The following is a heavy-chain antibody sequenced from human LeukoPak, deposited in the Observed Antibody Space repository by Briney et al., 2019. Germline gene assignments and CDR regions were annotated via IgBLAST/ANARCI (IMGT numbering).Heavy chain of an antibody. Sequence: HPGGSLRLSCAASGFTFCSYAMSWVRQAPGKGLEWVSAGSGSGGSTYYADSVKGRFTISRDNSKNTLYLQMNSLRAEDTAVYYCATDLITYYYGSGSPRPVDYWGQGTLVTVSS. J-gene: IGHJ4*02. V-gene: IGHV3-23*01. CDR1: GFTFCSYA. D-gene: IGHD3-10*01. CDR2: GSGSGGST. CDR3: ATDLITYYYGSGSPRPVDY.